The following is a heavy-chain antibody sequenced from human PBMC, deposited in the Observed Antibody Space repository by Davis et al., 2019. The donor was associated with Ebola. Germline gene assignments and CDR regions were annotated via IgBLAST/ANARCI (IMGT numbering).Heavy chain of an antibody. CDR1: GGTFSSYA. D-gene: IGHD3-9*01. CDR3: ARDNHYYDILTGYYKGGYNWFDP. V-gene: IGHV1-18*01. J-gene: IGHJ5*02. CDR2: ISAYNGNT. Sequence: AASVKVSCKASGGTFSSYAISWVRQAPGQGLEWMGWISAYNGNTNYAQKLQGRVTMTTDTSTNTAYMELRSLRSDDTAVYYCARDNHYYDILTGYYKGGYNWFDPWGQGTLVTVSS.